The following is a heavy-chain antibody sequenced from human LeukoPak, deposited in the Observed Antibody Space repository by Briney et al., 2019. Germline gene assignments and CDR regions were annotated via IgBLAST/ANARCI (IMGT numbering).Heavy chain of an antibody. V-gene: IGHV4-30-4*01. D-gene: IGHD5-12*01. CDR3: ARLVAMDAEYFQH. Sequence: SQTLSLTCTVSGGSIGSNDYYWSWIRQPPGKGLEWIGYIYYSGSTYYNPSLKSRVTISVDTSKNQFSPKLSSVTAADTAVYYCARLVAMDAEYFQHWGQGTLVTVSS. J-gene: IGHJ1*01. CDR2: IYYSGST. CDR1: GGSIGSNDYY.